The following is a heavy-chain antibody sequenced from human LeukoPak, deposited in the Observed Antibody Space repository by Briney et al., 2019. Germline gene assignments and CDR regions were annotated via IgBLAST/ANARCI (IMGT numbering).Heavy chain of an antibody. CDR3: ARGYGYKSEY. J-gene: IGHJ4*02. V-gene: IGHV4-59*13. CDR2: IQYSGST. Sequence: SETLSLTCSVSGGAISSFYWIWIRQPPGKGLEWIGCIQYSGSTEYNPSLESRVTISVETSKNQCSLKLTSVTAADTAVYYCARGYGYKSEYWGQGTLCSVSS. D-gene: IGHD5-24*01. CDR1: GGAISSFY.